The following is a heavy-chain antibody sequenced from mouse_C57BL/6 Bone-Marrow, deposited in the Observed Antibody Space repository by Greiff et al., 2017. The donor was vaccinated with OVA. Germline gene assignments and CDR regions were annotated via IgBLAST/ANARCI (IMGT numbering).Heavy chain of an antibody. V-gene: IGHV1-15*01. J-gene: IGHJ2*01. CDR2: IDPETGGT. D-gene: IGHD1-1*01. CDR3: TRNPTVVARYFDY. CDR1: GYTFTDYE. Sequence: QVHVKQSGAELVRPGASVTLSCKASGYTFTDYEMHWVKQTPVHGLEWIGAIDPETGGTAYNQKFKGKAILTADKSSSTAYMELRSLTSEDSAVYYCTRNPTVVARYFDYWGQGTTLTVSS.